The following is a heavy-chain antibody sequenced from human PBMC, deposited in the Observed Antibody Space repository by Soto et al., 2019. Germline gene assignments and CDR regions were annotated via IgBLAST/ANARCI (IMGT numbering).Heavy chain of an antibody. J-gene: IGHJ5*02. Sequence: EVQLLESGGGLVQPGGSLRLSCAASGFTFSSYAMSWVRQAPGKGLEWVSAISGSGGSRYYADSVKGRFTISRDNSKNMLYRQMSSLRADDTAVYYCAKHYYGSGGHNWCDPWGQGTLVTVSS. V-gene: IGHV3-23*01. CDR2: ISGSGGSR. CDR1: GFTFSSYA. CDR3: AKHYYGSGGHNWCDP. D-gene: IGHD3-10*01.